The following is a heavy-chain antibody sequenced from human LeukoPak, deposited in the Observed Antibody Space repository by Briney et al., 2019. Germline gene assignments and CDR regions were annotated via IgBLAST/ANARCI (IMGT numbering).Heavy chain of an antibody. CDR1: GYTFTSYG. V-gene: IGHV1-2*02. CDR3: ARGSGNYDFWSGRDYYYYMDV. D-gene: IGHD3-3*01. J-gene: IGHJ6*03. CDR2: INPNSGGT. Sequence: GASVKVSCKASGYTFTSYGISWVRQAPGQGLEWMGWINPNSGGTNYAQKFQGRVTMTRDTSISTAYMELSRLRSDDTAVYYCARGSGNYDFWSGRDYYYYMDVWGKGTTVTVSS.